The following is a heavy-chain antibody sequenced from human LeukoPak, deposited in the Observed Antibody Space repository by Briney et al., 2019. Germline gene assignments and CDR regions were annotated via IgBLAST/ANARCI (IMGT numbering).Heavy chain of an antibody. V-gene: IGHV3-21*01. Sequence: GGSLRLSCAASGFTFSAYTMNWVRQPPGKGLEWVSYISSSGSYIYYADSVKGRFTISRDKNSLYLQMDGLRAEDTAVYYCARDSRQWVEQLPYGWFDPWGQGTLVTVSP. CDR2: ISSSGSYI. CDR1: GFTFSAYT. D-gene: IGHD1-26*01. J-gene: IGHJ5*02. CDR3: ARDSRQWVEQLPYGWFDP.